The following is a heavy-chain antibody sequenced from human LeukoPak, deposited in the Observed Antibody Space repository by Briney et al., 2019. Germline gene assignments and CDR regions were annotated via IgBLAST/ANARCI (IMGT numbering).Heavy chain of an antibody. V-gene: IGHV3-21*01. CDR3: ARDQPGYYYDSSGYRVGDAFDI. D-gene: IGHD3-22*01. Sequence: GGSLRLSSAAYRFTFSSYSMNWFRQAPGKGLEWVSSISSSSSYIYYADSVKGRFTISRDNAKNSLYLQMNSLRAEDTAVYYCARDQPGYYYDSSGYRVGDAFDIWGQGTMVTVS. J-gene: IGHJ3*02. CDR1: RFTFSSYS. CDR2: ISSSSSYI.